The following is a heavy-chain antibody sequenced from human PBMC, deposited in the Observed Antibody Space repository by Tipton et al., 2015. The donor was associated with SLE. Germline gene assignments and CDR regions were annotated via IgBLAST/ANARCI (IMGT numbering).Heavy chain of an antibody. CDR2: FYTDGST. D-gene: IGHD4-11*01. CDR1: GGSIGDNY. V-gene: IGHV4-4*07. CDR3: ATYSGWFHT. Sequence: TLSLTCTVSGGSIGDNYWNWIRQSTGKGLEWIGRFYTDGSTRHKPSLESRLNPSFESRVSISLDTSKNQFSLKLNSVTAADTAVYYCATYSGWFHTWGHGALVTVSS. J-gene: IGHJ5*01.